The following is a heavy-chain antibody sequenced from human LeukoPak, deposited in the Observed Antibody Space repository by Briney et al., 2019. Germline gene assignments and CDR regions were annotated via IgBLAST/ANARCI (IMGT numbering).Heavy chain of an antibody. CDR1: GGSISSSSYY. J-gene: IGHJ4*02. D-gene: IGHD3-10*01. V-gene: IGHV4-39*07. CDR3: AREGVTMVRGVTWD. CDR2: IYYSGST. Sequence: SETLSLTCTVSGGSISSSSYYWGWIRQPPGKGLEWIGSIYYSGSTYYNPSLKSRVTISVDTSKNQFSLKLSSVTAADTAVYYCAREGVTMVRGVTWDWGQGTLVTVSS.